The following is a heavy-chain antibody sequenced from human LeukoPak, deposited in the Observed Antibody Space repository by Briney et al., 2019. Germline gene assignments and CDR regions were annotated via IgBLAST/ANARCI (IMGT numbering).Heavy chain of an antibody. V-gene: IGHV3-33*01. D-gene: IGHD4-17*01. CDR2: IWYDGTNK. CDR1: GFTFSSYG. J-gene: IGHJ2*01. Sequence: GGSLRLSCAASGFTFSSYGMHWVRQAPGKGLEWVTVIWYDGTNKYYADSVKGRFTISRDNSKNTLYLQMNSLRAEDTAVYYCARDDDYGDSYWYFDLWGRGTLVTVSS. CDR3: ARDDDYGDSYWYFDL.